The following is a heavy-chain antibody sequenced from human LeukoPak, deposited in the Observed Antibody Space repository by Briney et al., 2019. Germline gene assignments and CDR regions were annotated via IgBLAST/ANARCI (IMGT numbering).Heavy chain of an antibody. V-gene: IGHV3-15*01. CDR1: GFTVSSNY. CDR3: AKDSRDYSNYYYYMDV. J-gene: IGHJ6*03. Sequence: GGSLRLSCAASGFTVSSNYMNWVRQAPGKGLEWVGLIKSRTNGETRDYAAPVKGRFTISRDDSDSTLYLQMNSLKNEDTAVYYCAKDSRDYSNYYYYMDVWGKGTTVTVSS. D-gene: IGHD4-11*01. CDR2: IKSRTNGETR.